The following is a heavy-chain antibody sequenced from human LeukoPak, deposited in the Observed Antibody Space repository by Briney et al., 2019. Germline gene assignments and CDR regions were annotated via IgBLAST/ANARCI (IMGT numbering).Heavy chain of an antibody. V-gene: IGHV4-38-2*02. CDR3: ASATTVLIDAFDI. D-gene: IGHD4-23*01. Sequence: SETLSLTCIVSGYSISSGYYWGWIRLPPGKGLEWIGSIYLSGSTYYNPSLKSRVTISVDTSKNQFSLKLSSVTAADTAVYYCASATTVLIDAFDIWGLGTMVTISS. J-gene: IGHJ3*02. CDR1: GYSISSGYY. CDR2: IYLSGST.